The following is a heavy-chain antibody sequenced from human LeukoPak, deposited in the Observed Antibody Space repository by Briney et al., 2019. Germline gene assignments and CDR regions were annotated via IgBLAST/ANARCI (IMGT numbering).Heavy chain of an antibody. CDR2: ISSSSNTI. Sequence: GGSLRLSCAASGFTFGSHSMNWVRQAPGKGLEWVSYISSSSNTIYYADSVKGRFTISRDNAKNSLYLQMNSLRDEDTALYYCVTDTSMGGLFDYWGQGTLVTVSS. J-gene: IGHJ4*02. V-gene: IGHV3-48*02. CDR3: VTDTSMGGLFDY. D-gene: IGHD5-18*01. CDR1: GFTFGSHS.